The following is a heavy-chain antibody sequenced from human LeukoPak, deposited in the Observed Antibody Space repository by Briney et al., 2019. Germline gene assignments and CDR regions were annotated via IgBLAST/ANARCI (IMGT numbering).Heavy chain of an antibody. Sequence: ASVKVSCKASGGTFSSYAISWVRQAPGQGLEWMGGIIPIFGTANYAQKFQGRVTITADESTSTAYMELSSLRSEDTAVYYCARERSQENRPYCSSTSCPNWVDPWGQGTLVTVSS. V-gene: IGHV1-69*01. CDR2: IIPIFGTA. CDR1: GGTFSSYA. CDR3: ARERSQENRPYCSSTSCPNWVDP. J-gene: IGHJ5*02. D-gene: IGHD2-2*01.